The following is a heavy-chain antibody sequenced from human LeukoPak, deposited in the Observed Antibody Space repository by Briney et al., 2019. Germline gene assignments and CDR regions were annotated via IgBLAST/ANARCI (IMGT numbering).Heavy chain of an antibody. CDR2: IKTDGGEK. J-gene: IGHJ4*02. V-gene: IGHV3-7*01. CDR1: GFSFNNYW. Sequence: PGGSLRLSCVASGFSFNNYWMSWFRQAPGKGLEWVGNIKTDGGEKYYVDSVRGRFAISRDNAKNSLYLQMNSLRAEDTAVYYCARDYVWGSPESDYWGRGTLVTVSS. D-gene: IGHD7-27*01. CDR3: ARDYVWGSPESDY.